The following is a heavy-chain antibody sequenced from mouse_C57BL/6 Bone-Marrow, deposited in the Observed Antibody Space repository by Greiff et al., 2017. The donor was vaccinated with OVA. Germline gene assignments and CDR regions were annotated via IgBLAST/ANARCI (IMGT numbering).Heavy chain of an antibody. V-gene: IGHV3-6*01. D-gene: IGHD3-3*01. CDR1: GYSITSGYY. J-gene: IGHJ4*01. CDR2: ISYDGSN. CDR3: AREGQPFYAMDY. Sequence: EVKLLESGPGLVKPSQSLSLTCSVTGYSITSGYYWNWIRQFPGNKLEWMGYISYDGSNNYNPSLKNRISITRDTSKNQFFLKLNSVTTEDTATYYCAREGQPFYAMDYWGQGTSVTVSS.